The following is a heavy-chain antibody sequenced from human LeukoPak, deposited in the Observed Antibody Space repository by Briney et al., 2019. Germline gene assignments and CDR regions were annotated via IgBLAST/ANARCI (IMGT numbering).Heavy chain of an antibody. CDR3: ARGVSVAGPPYYYYYGMDV. CDR2: INHSGST. D-gene: IGHD6-19*01. V-gene: IGHV4-34*01. CDR1: GGSFSGYY. J-gene: IGHJ6*02. Sequence: PSETLSLTCAVYGGSFSGYYWSWIRQPPGKGLEWIGEINHSGSTNYNPSLKSRVTISVDTSKNQFSLKLSSVTAADTAVYYCARGVSVAGPPYYYYYGMDVWGQGTTVTVSS.